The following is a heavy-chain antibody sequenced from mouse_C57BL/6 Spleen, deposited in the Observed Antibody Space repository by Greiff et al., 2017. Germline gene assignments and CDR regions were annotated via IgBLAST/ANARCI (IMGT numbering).Heavy chain of an antibody. V-gene: IGHV1-55*01. CDR1: GYTFTSYW. J-gene: IGHJ4*01. Sequence: QVQLQQPGAELVKPGASVKMSCKASGYTFTSYWITWVKQRPGQGLEWIGDIYPGSGSTNYNEKFKSKATLTVDTSSSTAYMQLSSLTSEDSAVYYCARWGYSNYVGMDYWGQGTSVTVSS. D-gene: IGHD2-5*01. CDR2: IYPGSGST. CDR3: ARWGYSNYVGMDY.